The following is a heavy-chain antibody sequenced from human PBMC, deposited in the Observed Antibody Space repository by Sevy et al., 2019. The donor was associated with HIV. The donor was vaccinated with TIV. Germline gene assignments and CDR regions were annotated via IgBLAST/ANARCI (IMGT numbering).Heavy chain of an antibody. CDR2: ISIDGSNK. V-gene: IGHV3-30*18. CDR1: GFTFKYHG. Sequence: GGSLRLSCAASGFTFKYHGMHWVRQAPGKGLEWWSLISIDGSNKYYADSVKGRFTSSRDNAKNTVAVKRNRLKPEDTAKYYCAKDGGHIDIDYWGQGILVTVSS. D-gene: IGHD2-15*01. CDR3: AKDGGHIDIDY. J-gene: IGHJ4*02.